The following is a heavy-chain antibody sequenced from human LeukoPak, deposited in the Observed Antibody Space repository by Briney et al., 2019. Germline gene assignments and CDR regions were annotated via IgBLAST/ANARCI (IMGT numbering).Heavy chain of an antibody. CDR2: IIPIFGTA. D-gene: IGHD3-22*01. V-gene: IGHV1-69*05. CDR3: ARGVTMIVVDAFDI. J-gene: IGHJ3*02. CDR1: GGTFSSYA. Sequence: SVKVSCKASGGTFSSYAISWVRQAPGQGLEWVGRIIPIFGTANYAQKFQGRVTITTDESTSTAYMELSSLRSEDTAVYYCARGVTMIVVDAFDIWGQGTMVTVSS.